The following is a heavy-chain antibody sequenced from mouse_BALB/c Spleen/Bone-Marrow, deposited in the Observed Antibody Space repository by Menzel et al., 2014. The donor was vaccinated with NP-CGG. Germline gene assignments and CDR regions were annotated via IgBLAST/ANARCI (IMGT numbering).Heavy chain of an antibody. Sequence: VQLKQSGAELVKPGASVKLSCTASGFNIKDTYMYWVKQRPEQGLEWIGRIDPANGNTKYDPKFQDKATITADTSSNTAYLQLSNLTSEDTAVYYCARYYYGSSLFAYWGQGTLVTVSA. V-gene: IGHV14-3*02. CDR2: IDPANGNT. CDR3: ARYYYGSSLFAY. D-gene: IGHD1-1*01. CDR1: GFNIKDTY. J-gene: IGHJ3*01.